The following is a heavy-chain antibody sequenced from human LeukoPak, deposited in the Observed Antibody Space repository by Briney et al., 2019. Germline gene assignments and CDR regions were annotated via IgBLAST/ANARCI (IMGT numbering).Heavy chain of an antibody. CDR3: ARHRDGYNRPFDY. CDR1: GGSISSSGHY. V-gene: IGHV4-39*01. D-gene: IGHD5-24*01. J-gene: IGHJ4*02. CDR2: LHYSWST. Sequence: SETLSLTCTVSGGSISSSGHYWGWTRQPTGKGLEWIGSLHYSWSTYHNPSLKSRITISADTSKNQFSLKLSSVAAADTAVYYCARHRDGYNRPFDYWGQGTLVSVSS.